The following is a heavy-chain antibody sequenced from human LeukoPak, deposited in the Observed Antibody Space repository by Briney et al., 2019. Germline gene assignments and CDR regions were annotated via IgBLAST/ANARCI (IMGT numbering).Heavy chain of an antibody. J-gene: IGHJ4*02. Sequence: GGSLRLSCAASGFTVSSNYMSWVRQAPGKGLEWVSSIGISSNKIYYADSVKGRFTISRDNAKNSLYLQMNSLRAEDTAVYYCARGRIAAAGRAFDYWGQGTLVTVSS. V-gene: IGHV3-21*01. CDR1: GFTVSSNY. CDR2: IGISSNKI. D-gene: IGHD6-13*01. CDR3: ARGRIAAAGRAFDY.